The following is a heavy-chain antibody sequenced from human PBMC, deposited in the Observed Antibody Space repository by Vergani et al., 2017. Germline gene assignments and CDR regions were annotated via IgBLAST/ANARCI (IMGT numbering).Heavy chain of an antibody. CDR3: AGGSCLGGSCYKPLFAF. CDR2: IHTSGST. D-gene: IGHD2-15*01. CDR1: GGSINSHNYY. Sequence: QVQLQESGPGLVKPSQTLSLTCTVSGGSINSHNYYWSWIRQPAGKGLEWIWRIHTSGSTNYNPSLNSRVTMSEDTSKNQFSLNLTSVTAADTAVYFCAGGSCLGGSCYKPLFAFGGQGILVTVSS. V-gene: IGHV4-61*02. J-gene: IGHJ4*02.